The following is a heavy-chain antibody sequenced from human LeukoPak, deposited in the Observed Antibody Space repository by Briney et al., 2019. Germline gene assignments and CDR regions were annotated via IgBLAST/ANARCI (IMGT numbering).Heavy chain of an antibody. CDR3: AKGTYYYGSGRTETFGEN. D-gene: IGHD3-10*01. Sequence: GGSLRLSCVGSGFSFSSYAMSWVRQAPGKGLEWVSVITNGGGTYYSDSVKGRFTISRDTSRDTVYLQMHSLRAEDTAVYYCAKGTYYYGSGRTETFGENWGQGTLVTVSS. CDR1: GFSFSSYA. CDR2: ITNGGGT. J-gene: IGHJ4*01. V-gene: IGHV3-23*01.